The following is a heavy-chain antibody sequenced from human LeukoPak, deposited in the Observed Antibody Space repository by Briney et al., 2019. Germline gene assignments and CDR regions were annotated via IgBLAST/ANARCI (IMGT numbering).Heavy chain of an antibody. CDR2: ISGGGGST. V-gene: IGHV3-23*01. J-gene: IGHJ3*02. Sequence: GGSLRLSCAASGFTFSNYAMSWVRQAPGKGLEWVSAISGGGGSTYYADSVKGRCTISKDNSKNTLYVQMNSLRAEDTAVYYCARAYSGSLTTFDIWGQGTMVTVSS. CDR3: ARAYSGSLTTFDI. D-gene: IGHD1-26*01. CDR1: GFTFSNYA.